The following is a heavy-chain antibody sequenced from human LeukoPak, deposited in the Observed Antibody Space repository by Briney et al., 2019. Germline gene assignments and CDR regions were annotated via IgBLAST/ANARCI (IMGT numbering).Heavy chain of an antibody. V-gene: IGHV3-11*01. CDR2: ISSSTSTI. D-gene: IGHD3-10*01. CDR3: VRLYYYGSGSYRY. Sequence: GGSLRLSCAASGFTFSDYHMNWIRQAPGKGLEWVSYISSSTSTIYYADSVKGRFTISRDNAKSSLYLQMDSLRAEDTAVYYCVRLYYYGSGSYRYWGQGTLVTVSS. CDR1: GFTFSDYH. J-gene: IGHJ4*02.